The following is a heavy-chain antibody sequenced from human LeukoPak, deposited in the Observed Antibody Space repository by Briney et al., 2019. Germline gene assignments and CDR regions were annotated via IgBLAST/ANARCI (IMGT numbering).Heavy chain of an antibody. V-gene: IGHV1-3*01. J-gene: IGHJ4*02. Sequence: ASVKLSCKASGYIFTNHAMQRVRQAPGQRLEWMGWINAGNGDTKYSQNFQGRFTITRDTSAGTVYMDLSSLRYEDTAVYYCARGFWNRGTWGPYYFDYWGQGTLVTVSS. CDR3: ARGFWNRGTWGPYYFDY. D-gene: IGHD3-3*01. CDR2: INAGNGDT. CDR1: GYIFTNHA.